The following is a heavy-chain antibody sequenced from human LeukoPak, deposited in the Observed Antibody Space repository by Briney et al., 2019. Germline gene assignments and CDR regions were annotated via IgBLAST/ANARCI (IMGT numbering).Heavy chain of an antibody. Sequence: PGGSLRLSCAASGFTFSSYGMHWVRQAPGKGLEWVAVISYDGSNKYYAGSVKGRFTISRDNSKNTLYLQMNSLRAEDTAVYYCAVGSAVTTLGYWGQGTLVTVSS. V-gene: IGHV3-30*03. CDR1: GFTFSSYG. D-gene: IGHD4-17*01. J-gene: IGHJ4*02. CDR3: AVGSAVTTLGY. CDR2: ISYDGSNK.